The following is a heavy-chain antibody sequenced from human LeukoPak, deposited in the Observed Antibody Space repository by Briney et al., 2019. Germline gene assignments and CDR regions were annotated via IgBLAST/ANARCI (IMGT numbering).Heavy chain of an antibody. CDR1: GGTFSSYA. Sequence: ASVKVSCKXSGGTFSSYAISWVRQAPRQGLEWMGGIIPIFGTANYAQKFQGRVTITTDESTSTAYMELSSLRSEDTAVYYCASPAHYYDSSGYFSYWGQGTLVTVSS. V-gene: IGHV1-69*05. CDR2: IIPIFGTA. D-gene: IGHD3-22*01. CDR3: ASPAHYYDSSGYFSY. J-gene: IGHJ4*02.